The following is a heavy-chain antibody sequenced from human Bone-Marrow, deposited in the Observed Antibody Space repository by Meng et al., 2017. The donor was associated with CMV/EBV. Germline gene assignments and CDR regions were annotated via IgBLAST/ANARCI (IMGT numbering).Heavy chain of an antibody. J-gene: IGHJ4*02. CDR3: AGDWFGCSSWRTGFDY. Sequence: GESLKISCAASEFTFSSYAMHWVRQAPGKGLEWVAVISYDGSNKYYADSVKGRFTISRDNSKNTLYLQMNSLRAKDTAVYYCAGDWFGCSSWRTGFDYWGQGTLVTVSS. CDR1: EFTFSSYA. CDR2: ISYDGSNK. V-gene: IGHV3-30*19. D-gene: IGHD3-10*01.